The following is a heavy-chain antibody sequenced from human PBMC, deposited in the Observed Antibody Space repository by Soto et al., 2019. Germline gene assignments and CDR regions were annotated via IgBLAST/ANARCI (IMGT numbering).Heavy chain of an antibody. J-gene: IGHJ6*02. Sequence: PGGSLRLSCAASGFTFSSYGMHWVRQAPGKGLEWVAVISYDGSNKYYADSVKGRFTISRDNSKNTLYLQMNSLRAEDTAVYYCAKDLNMVRGHYYYYGMDVWGQGTTVTVSS. CDR1: GFTFSSYG. CDR3: AKDLNMVRGHYYYYGMDV. CDR2: ISYDGSNK. V-gene: IGHV3-30*18. D-gene: IGHD3-10*01.